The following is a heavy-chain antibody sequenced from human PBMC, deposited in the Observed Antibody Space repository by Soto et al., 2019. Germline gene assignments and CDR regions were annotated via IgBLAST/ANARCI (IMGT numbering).Heavy chain of an antibody. V-gene: IGHV1-2*04. CDR2: INPNSGGT. D-gene: IGHD2-8*01. CDR1: GYTFTGYY. CDR3: ARERILRYYYYGMDV. J-gene: IGHJ6*02. Sequence: GASVKVSCKASGYTFTGYYMHWVRQAPGQGLEWMGWINPNSGGTNYAQKFRGWVTMTRDTSISTAYMELSRLRSDDTAVYYCARERILRYYYYGMDVWGQGTTVTVSS.